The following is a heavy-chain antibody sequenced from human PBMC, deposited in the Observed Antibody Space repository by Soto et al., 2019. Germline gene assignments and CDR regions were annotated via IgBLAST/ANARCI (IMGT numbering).Heavy chain of an antibody. CDR3: VRDGTKTLRDWFDP. D-gene: IGHD1-1*01. V-gene: IGHV4-4*07. CDR2: IYATGTT. CDR1: VASISGTY. J-gene: IGHJ5*02. Sequence: SETLSLTCTASVASISGTYWSWIRKSAGKGLEWIGRIYATGTTDYNPSLKSRVMMSVDTSKKQFSLRLRSVTAADTAVYYCVRDGTKTLRDWFDPWGQGISVTV.